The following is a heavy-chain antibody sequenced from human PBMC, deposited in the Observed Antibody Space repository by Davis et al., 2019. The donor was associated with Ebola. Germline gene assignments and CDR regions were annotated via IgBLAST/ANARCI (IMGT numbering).Heavy chain of an antibody. V-gene: IGHV4-4*02. D-gene: IGHD4-17*01. CDR2: IYHSGST. CDR3: ARNGGYGDYYFDY. CDR1: GGSISSSNW. Sequence: SETLSLTCAVSGGSISSSNWWSWVRQPPGKGLEWIGEIYHSGSTNYNPSLKSRVTISVDKSKNQFSLQLNSVTPEDTAVYYCARNGGYGDYYFDYWGQGTLVTVSS. J-gene: IGHJ4*02.